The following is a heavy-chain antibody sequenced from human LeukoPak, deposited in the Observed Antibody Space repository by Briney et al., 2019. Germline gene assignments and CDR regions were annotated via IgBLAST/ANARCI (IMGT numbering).Heavy chain of an antibody. D-gene: IGHD2-2*01. V-gene: IGHV4-31*03. CDR2: ISYSGSP. CDR1: GASTCSVGYF. J-gene: IGHJ1*01. Sequence: SQTLSHTRTDSGASTCSVGYFWSWIRQHPGKGLEWIGYISYSGSPYYNPSLKSRVTISVDTSTNQFSLKLSSVTAADTAVYYCARGPRCSSTSCYSEYFHPSGAGTLVTVSS. CDR3: ARGPRCSSTSCYSEYFHP.